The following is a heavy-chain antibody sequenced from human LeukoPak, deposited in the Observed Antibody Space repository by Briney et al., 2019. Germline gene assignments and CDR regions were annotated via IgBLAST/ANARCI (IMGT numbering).Heavy chain of an antibody. CDR3: ARGSIYNWNLFDY. J-gene: IGHJ4*02. CDR2: ISYSGTT. D-gene: IGHD1-20*01. V-gene: IGHV4-59*01. Sequence: SETLSLTCTVSGGSISSYYWSWIRQPPGKGLEWIGYISYSGTTNYNPSLKSRVTISVDTSKNQFSLKLSSVTAADTAVYYCARGSIYNWNLFDYWGQGILVTVSS. CDR1: GGSISSYY.